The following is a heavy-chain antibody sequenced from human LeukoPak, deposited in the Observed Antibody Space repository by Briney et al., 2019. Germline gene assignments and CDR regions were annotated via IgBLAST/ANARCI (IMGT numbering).Heavy chain of an antibody. Sequence: GGSLRLSCEASGFSFSNYFMSWIRQARGKGLEWVSYITNSGRSTNYADAVKGRFTISRDNAKKSVYLEMTDLRAEDTAVYYCAREASGNNHVFDSWGQGTLVTVSS. D-gene: IGHD1-26*01. CDR2: ITNSGRST. V-gene: IGHV3-11*04. J-gene: IGHJ4*02. CDR1: GFSFSNYF. CDR3: AREASGNNHVFDS.